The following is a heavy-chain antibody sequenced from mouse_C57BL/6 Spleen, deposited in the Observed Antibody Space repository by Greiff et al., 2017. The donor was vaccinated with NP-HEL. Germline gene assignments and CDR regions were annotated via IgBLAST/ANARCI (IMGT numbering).Heavy chain of an antibody. D-gene: IGHD1-1*01. CDR2: IYPGSGNT. CDR3: AREECYGSSCTSFAY. CDR1: GYTFTDYY. V-gene: IGHV1-76*01. J-gene: IGHJ3*01. Sequence: QVQLQQSGAELVRPGASVKLSCKASGYTFTDYYINWVKQRPGQGLEWIARIYPGSGNTYYNEKFKGKATLTAEKSSSTAYMQLSSLTSEDSAVYFCAREECYGSSCTSFAYWGQGTLVTVSA.